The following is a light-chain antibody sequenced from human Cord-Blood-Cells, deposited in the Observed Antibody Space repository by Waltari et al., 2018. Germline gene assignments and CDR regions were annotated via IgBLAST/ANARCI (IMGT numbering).Light chain of an antibody. CDR3: SSYTSSSTLV. V-gene: IGLV2-14*01. J-gene: IGLJ3*02. CDR1: SSDVGGYNY. CDR2: DVS. Sequence: QSALTQPASVSGSPGQSITISCTGTSSDVGGYNYVSWYQQHPGKAPKLMIYDVSTRPSGVSNRFSGSKSGNPASLTISGLQAEDEADYYGSSYTSSSTLVFGGGTKLTVL.